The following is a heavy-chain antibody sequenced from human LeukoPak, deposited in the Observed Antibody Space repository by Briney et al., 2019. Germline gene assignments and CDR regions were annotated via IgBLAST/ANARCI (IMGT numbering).Heavy chain of an antibody. CDR2: IYYSGST. J-gene: IGHJ4*02. D-gene: IGHD6-13*01. V-gene: IGHV4-59*01. CDR1: GGSIGSYY. Sequence: SETLSLTCTVSGGSIGSYYWSWIREPPGKGVEWIGYIYYSGSTNYNPSLKSRVTISVDTSKNQFSLKLSSVTAADTAVYYCAGGSSWLFDYWGQGTLVTVSS. CDR3: AGGSSWLFDY.